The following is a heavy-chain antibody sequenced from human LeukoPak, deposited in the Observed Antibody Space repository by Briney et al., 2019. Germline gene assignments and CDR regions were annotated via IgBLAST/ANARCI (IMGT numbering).Heavy chain of an antibody. CDR3: GRDYGDYPYWYFDP. V-gene: IGHV4-39*01. J-gene: IGHJ2*01. Sequence: PAETLSLTCTVSGGSISSSSYYWGWLGQPPGKGLEWIGSTYYRGTNHYNPSLKSRVTISVDTSKNQFSLKLRSVTAADTAVYYCGRDYGDYPYWYFDPWGRGTVVTVSS. D-gene: IGHD4-17*01. CDR2: TYYRGTN. CDR1: GGSISSSSYY.